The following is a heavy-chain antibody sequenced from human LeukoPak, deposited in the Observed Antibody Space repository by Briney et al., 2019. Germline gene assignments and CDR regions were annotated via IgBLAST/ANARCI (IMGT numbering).Heavy chain of an antibody. Sequence: PGGSLRLSCAASGFTFSSYAMSWVRQAPGKGLEWVSVISGSGGSTYYADSVKGRFTISRDNSKNTLYLQMNSLRAEDTAVYYCAKDMGSPNQDLTYYCDSSGYFDYWGQGTLVTVS. D-gene: IGHD3-22*01. V-gene: IGHV3-23*01. CDR1: GFTFSSYA. CDR3: AKDMGSPNQDLTYYCDSSGYFDY. CDR2: ISGSGGST. J-gene: IGHJ4*02.